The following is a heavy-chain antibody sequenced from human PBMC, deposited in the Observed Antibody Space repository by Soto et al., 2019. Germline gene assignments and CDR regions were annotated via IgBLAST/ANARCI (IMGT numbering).Heavy chain of an antibody. V-gene: IGHV3-15*01. CDR1: AFTLANAW. J-gene: IGHJ4*02. D-gene: IGHD3-3*01. CDR2: INMKTDGGTS. Sequence: GGSLRLSCAASAFTLANAWMSWVRQAPGKGLEWVGRINMKTDGGTSYYAAPVKGRFTISWDDLKKTLYLQMNSLKTEDTAVYYCTTDDFWSASSYWGPGTLVTVSS. CDR3: TTDDFWSASSY.